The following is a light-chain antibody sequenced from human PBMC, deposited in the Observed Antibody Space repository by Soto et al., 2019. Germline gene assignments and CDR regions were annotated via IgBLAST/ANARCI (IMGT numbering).Light chain of an antibody. CDR1: SSDVGAYNY. Sequence: QSALTQPASVSGSPGQSITISCTGPSSDVGAYNYVSWYQHHPGKAPKLMIYDVTNRPSGVSNRFSGSKSGNTASLTISGLQAEDEADYYCSSYRTRSTPAVFGGGTKVTVL. CDR2: DVT. V-gene: IGLV2-14*03. CDR3: SSYRTRSTPAV. J-gene: IGLJ2*01.